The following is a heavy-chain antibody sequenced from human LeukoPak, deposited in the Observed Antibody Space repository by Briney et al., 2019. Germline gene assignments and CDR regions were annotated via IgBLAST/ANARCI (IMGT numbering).Heavy chain of an antibody. CDR3: ASMVLVRGVIISYFDY. D-gene: IGHD3-10*01. Sequence: SQTLSLTCTVSGGSISSGGYYWSWIRQHPGKGLEWIGYIYYSGSTYYNPSLKSRVTISVDTSKNHFSLKLSSVTAADTAVNYCASMVLVRGVIISYFDYWGQGTLVTVSS. V-gene: IGHV4-31*03. CDR1: GGSISSGGYY. J-gene: IGHJ4*02. CDR2: IYYSGST.